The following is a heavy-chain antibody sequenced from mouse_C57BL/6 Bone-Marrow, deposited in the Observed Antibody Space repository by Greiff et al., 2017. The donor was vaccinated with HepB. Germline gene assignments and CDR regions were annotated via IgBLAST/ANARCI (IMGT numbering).Heavy chain of an antibody. CDR1: GYTFTDYN. D-gene: IGHD2-2*01. CDR3: ARGIYYGYLYYFDY. CDR2: INPNNGGT. Sequence: VQLQQSGPELVKPGASVKIPCKASGYTFTDYNMDWVKQSHGKSLEWIGDINPNNGGTIYNQKFKGKATLTVDKSSSTAYMELRSLTSEDTAVYYCARGIYYGYLYYFDYWGQGTTLTVSS. V-gene: IGHV1-18*01. J-gene: IGHJ2*01.